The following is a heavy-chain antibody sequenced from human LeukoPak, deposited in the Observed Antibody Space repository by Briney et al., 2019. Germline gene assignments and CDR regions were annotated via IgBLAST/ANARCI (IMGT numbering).Heavy chain of an antibody. CDR1: GGSFSGYY. J-gene: IGHJ3*02. D-gene: IGHD3-10*01. CDR3: ARGGRTGCITMVRGVFGCRDI. CDR2: INHSGST. Sequence: SETLSLTCAVYGGSFSGYYWSWIRQPPGKGLEWIGEINHSGSTNYNPSLKGRVTISVDTSKNQFSLKLSSVTAADTAVYYCARGGRTGCITMVRGVFGCRDIWGQGTMVTVSS. V-gene: IGHV4-34*01.